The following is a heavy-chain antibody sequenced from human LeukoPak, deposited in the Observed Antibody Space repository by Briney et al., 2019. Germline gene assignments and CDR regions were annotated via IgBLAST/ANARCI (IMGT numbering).Heavy chain of an antibody. V-gene: IGHV4-39*07. J-gene: IGHJ4*02. CDR3: ARTTVLYYFDY. CDR1: GGSISSSSYY. D-gene: IGHD4-17*01. CDR2: IYYSGST. Sequence: SGTLSLTCTVSGGSISSSSYYWGWIRQPPGKGLEWIGSIYYSGSTYYNPSLKSRVTISVDTSKNQFSLKLNSVTAADTAVYYCARTTVLYYFDYWGQGTLVTVSS.